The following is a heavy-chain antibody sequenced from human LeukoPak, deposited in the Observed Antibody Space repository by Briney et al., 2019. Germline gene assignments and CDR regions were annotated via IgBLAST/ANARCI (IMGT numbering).Heavy chain of an antibody. CDR2: ISSSSSYI. D-gene: IGHD2-2*02. J-gene: IGHJ5*02. Sequence: GGSLRLSCAASGFTFSSYSMNWVRQAPGKGLEWVSSISSSSSYIYYADSVKGRFTISRDNAKNSLYLQMNSLRAEDTAVYYCASSDIVVVPAAIRTWGPGTLVTVSS. CDR1: GFTFSSYS. V-gene: IGHV3-21*01. CDR3: ASSDIVVVPAAIRT.